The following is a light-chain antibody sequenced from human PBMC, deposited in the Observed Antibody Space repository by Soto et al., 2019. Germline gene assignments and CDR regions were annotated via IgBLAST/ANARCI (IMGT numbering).Light chain of an antibody. CDR2: GAS. V-gene: IGKV3-20*01. CDR1: QSVSSNY. Sequence: EIVLTQSPGTLSLSPGERATLSCRASQSVSSNYLVWYQQKPGQAPRLLIYGASSRATGIPDRFSGSGSGTDFTLTISRLEPEDFAVYYCQQYATSPETFGQGTKLDIK. J-gene: IGKJ1*01. CDR3: QQYATSPET.